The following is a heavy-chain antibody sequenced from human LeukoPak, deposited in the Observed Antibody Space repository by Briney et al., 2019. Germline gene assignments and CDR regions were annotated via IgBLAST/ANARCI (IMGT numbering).Heavy chain of an antibody. CDR3: ARIVVVPAAIEYYFDY. J-gene: IGHJ4*02. D-gene: IGHD2-2*01. V-gene: IGHV4-4*02. Sequence: SGTLSLTCAVSGGSISSSNWWSWVRQPPGKGREWIGEIYHSGSTNYNPSLKSRVTISVDKSKNQFSLKLSSVTAADTAVYYCARIVVVPAAIEYYFDYWGQGTLVTVSS. CDR2: IYHSGST. CDR1: GGSISSSNW.